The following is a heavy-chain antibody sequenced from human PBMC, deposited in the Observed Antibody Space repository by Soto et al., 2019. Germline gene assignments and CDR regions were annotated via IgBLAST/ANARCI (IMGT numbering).Heavy chain of an antibody. J-gene: IGHJ2*01. V-gene: IGHV4-39*01. CDR3: ARHEASAGTNWYFDL. CDR1: GGSISSSSYY. D-gene: IGHD6-25*01. CDR2: IYYSGNT. Sequence: QLQLQESGPGLVKPSETLSLTCAVSGGSISSSSYYWGWIRQPPGKGLEGIGSIYYSGNTYYIPSLKSRDTKSVDTSKNRFSLKLTSVTAADTAVYYCARHEASAGTNWYFDLWGRGNLGTVSS.